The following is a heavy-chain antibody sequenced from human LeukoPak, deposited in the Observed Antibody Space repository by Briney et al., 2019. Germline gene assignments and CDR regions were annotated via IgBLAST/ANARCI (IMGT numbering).Heavy chain of an antibody. Sequence: GGSLRLSCAASGFTFSSYSMNWVRQAPGKGLEWVSSISSSSSYIYYADSVKGRFTISRDNAKNSLYLQMNSLRAEDTAVYYCARVDYDYGDLFDYWGQGTQVTVSS. CDR3: ARVDYDYGDLFDY. CDR1: GFTFSSYS. D-gene: IGHD4-17*01. J-gene: IGHJ4*02. CDR2: ISSSSSYI. V-gene: IGHV3-21*01.